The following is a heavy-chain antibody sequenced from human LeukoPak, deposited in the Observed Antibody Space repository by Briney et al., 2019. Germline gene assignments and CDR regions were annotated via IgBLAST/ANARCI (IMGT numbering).Heavy chain of an antibody. V-gene: IGHV3-48*04. D-gene: IGHD3-9*01. CDR3: ARGDWYSFDY. Sequence: PGRSLRLSCAASGFTFSSYGMHWVRQAPGNGLEWVSYISSSGSSIHYADSVKGRFTISRDNAKNSLYLQMNSLRVEDTAVYYCARGDWYSFDYWGQGALVTVSS. CDR1: GFTFSSYG. CDR2: ISSSGSSI. J-gene: IGHJ4*02.